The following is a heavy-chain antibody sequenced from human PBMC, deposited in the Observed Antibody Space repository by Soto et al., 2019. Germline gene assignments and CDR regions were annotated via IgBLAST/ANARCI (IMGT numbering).Heavy chain of an antibody. V-gene: IGHV3-30*03. J-gene: IGHJ4*02. CDR1: GFTFATYG. D-gene: IGHD3-10*01. CDR2: ISNDGTIK. Sequence: GGSLRLSCAASGFTFATYGMHWVRQAPGKGLEWVALISNDGTIKYYADSVKGRFTISRDNSKNTLYVQMNSLRVEDTAVYYCARELGGRSYYGQFDYWGQGTLVTVSS. CDR3: ARELGGRSYYGQFDY.